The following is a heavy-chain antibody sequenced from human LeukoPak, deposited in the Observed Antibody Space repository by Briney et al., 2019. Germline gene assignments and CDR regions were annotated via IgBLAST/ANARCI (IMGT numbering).Heavy chain of an antibody. V-gene: IGHV1-18*01. CDR2: ISAYNGNT. CDR1: GYTFTSYG. D-gene: IGHD6-19*01. CDR3: ARYSSGWYFDY. J-gene: IGHJ4*02. Sequence: GASVKVSCKASGYTFTSYGISWVRQAPGQGLEWMGWISAYNGNTNYAQKLQGKVTMTTDTSTGTAYMELRSLRSDDTAVYYCARYSSGWYFDYWGQGTLVTVSS.